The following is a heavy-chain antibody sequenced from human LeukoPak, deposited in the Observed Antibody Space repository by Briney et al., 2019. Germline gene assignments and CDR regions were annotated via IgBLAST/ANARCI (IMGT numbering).Heavy chain of an antibody. CDR2: VYYSGST. J-gene: IGHJ4*02. Sequence: AETLSLTCTVSGGSISSSSYYWGWIRQPPGKELEWIGSVYYSGSTYYNPSLKSRVTISVDKNQFSLKLSSVTAADTAVYYCARLGYCSGGNCFRYYFDYWGQGILVTVSS. CDR3: ARLGYCSGGNCFRYYFDY. CDR1: GGSISSSSYY. V-gene: IGHV4-39*01. D-gene: IGHD2-15*01.